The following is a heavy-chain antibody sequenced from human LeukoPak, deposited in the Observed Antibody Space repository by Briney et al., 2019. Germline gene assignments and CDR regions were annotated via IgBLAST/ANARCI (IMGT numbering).Heavy chain of an antibody. J-gene: IGHJ4*02. CDR1: RFTFNTYA. V-gene: IGHV3-23*01. Sequence: PGGSLRLSCAASRFTFNTYAMSRVRQAPGKRLEWVSTISGSGGGTYYADSVRGRFTISRDNSKNTLYVQMNSLRAEDTAVYYCAKERGAMDTAMPSSDYWGQGTLVTVSS. CDR3: AKERGAMDTAMPSSDY. D-gene: IGHD5-18*01. CDR2: ISGSGGGT.